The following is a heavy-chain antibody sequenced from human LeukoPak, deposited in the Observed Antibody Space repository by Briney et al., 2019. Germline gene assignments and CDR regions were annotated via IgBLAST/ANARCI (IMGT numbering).Heavy chain of an antibody. CDR1: GYTFTGYY. V-gene: IGHV1-2*02. Sequence: ASVKVSCKASGYTFTGYYMHWVRQAPGQGLEWMGWINPNSGGTNYAQKLQGRVTMTRDTPISTAYMELSRLRSDDTAVYYCARALVVPAATSYYYYGMDVWGQGTTVTVSS. CDR2: INPNSGGT. J-gene: IGHJ6*02. D-gene: IGHD2-2*01. CDR3: ARALVVPAATSYYYYGMDV.